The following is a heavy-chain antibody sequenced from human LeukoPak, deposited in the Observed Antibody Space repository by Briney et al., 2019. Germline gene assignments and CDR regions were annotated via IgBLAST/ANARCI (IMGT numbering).Heavy chain of an antibody. J-gene: IGHJ4*02. CDR2: IIPILGIA. Sequence: ASVKVSCKASGGTFSSYAISWVRQAPGQGLEWMGRIIPILGIANYAQKFQGRVTITADKSTSTAYTELSSLRSEDTAVYYCAREHMVRGVIDQNYWGQGTLVTVSS. CDR1: GGTFSSYA. CDR3: AREHMVRGVIDQNY. V-gene: IGHV1-69*04. D-gene: IGHD3-10*01.